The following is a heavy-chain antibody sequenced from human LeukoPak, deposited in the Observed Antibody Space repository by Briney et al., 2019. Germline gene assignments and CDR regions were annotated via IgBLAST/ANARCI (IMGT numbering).Heavy chain of an antibody. CDR2: IYPGDSDT. Sequence: KTGESLKISCKGSGYSFTSYWIGWVRQMPGKGLEWMGIIYPGDSDTRYSPSFQGQVTISADKSISTAYLQWSSLKASDTAMYYCARQRLDDYVWGSPHWFDPWGQRTLVTVSS. D-gene: IGHD3-16*01. J-gene: IGHJ5*02. V-gene: IGHV5-51*01. CDR1: GYSFTSYW. CDR3: ARQRLDDYVWGSPHWFDP.